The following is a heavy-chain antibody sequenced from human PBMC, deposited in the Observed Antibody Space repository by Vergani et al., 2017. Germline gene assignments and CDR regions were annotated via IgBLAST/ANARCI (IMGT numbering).Heavy chain of an antibody. J-gene: IGHJ6*02. CDR2: VDPEDGET. CDR1: GYTFTAHY. D-gene: IGHD4-17*01. CDR3: ETPQTVTTGGMEV. Sequence: EVQLVKSGAEVKKPGATMKISCKVSGYTFTAHYMHWVKQAPGKGLEWMGLVDPEDGETIYAEKFKGRVTIAADTSTDTAHLELSSLRSEDTAVYYCETPQTVTTGGMEVWGQGTMVIVSS. V-gene: IGHV1-69-2*01.